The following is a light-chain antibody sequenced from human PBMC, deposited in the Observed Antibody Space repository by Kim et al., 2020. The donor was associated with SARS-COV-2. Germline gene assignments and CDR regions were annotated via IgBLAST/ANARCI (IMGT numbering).Light chain of an antibody. J-gene: IGKJ4*01. CDR2: DAS. CDR1: QSVSSY. Sequence: EIVLTQSPATLSLSPGERATLSCRASQSVSSYLAWYQQKPGQAPRLLIYDASNRATGIPARFSGSGSGTDFTLTISSLEPEDFAVYYCQQRSTCPTFDGGTKVDIK. V-gene: IGKV3-11*01. CDR3: QQRSTCPT.